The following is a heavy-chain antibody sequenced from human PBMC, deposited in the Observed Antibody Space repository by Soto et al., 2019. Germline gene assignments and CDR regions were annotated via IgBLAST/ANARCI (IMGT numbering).Heavy chain of an antibody. V-gene: IGHV3-23*01. CDR1: GFALSSYA. CDR3: AKERSYYHAMDV. Sequence: GVSLRLSCAASGFALSSYAMSWVRQAPGKGLEWVSGLNKGGDSTYYADSVRGRFTITRDSFKNTVYLQMNSLRVEDTAVYYCAKERSYYHAMDVWGQGTTDTVSS. CDR2: LNKGGDST. J-gene: IGHJ6*01.